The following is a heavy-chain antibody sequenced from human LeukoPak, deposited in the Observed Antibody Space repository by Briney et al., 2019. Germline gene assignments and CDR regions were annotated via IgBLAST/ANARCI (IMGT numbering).Heavy chain of an antibody. V-gene: IGHV4-34*01. Sequence: SETLSLTCAVYGGSFSGYYWSWLRQPPGKGLEWIGEINHSGSTNYNPSLKSRVTISVDTSKNQFSLKLSSVTAADTAVYYCARQRYYYGSGSYYNRGPNWFDPWGQGTLVTVSS. D-gene: IGHD3-10*01. CDR2: INHSGST. CDR1: GGSFSGYY. J-gene: IGHJ5*02. CDR3: ARQRYYYGSGSYYNRGPNWFDP.